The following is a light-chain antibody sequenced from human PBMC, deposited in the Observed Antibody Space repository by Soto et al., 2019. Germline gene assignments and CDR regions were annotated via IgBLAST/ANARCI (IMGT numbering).Light chain of an antibody. CDR1: QGVSSN. Sequence: EIVMTQSPATLSVSPGERATLSCRASQGVSSNLAWYQQKPGQAPRLLIYGASTRATGIPARFSGSGSGTEFTLTISSLQSEDFAVYYCQQYNNWRQAFGQGTKVEIK. CDR2: GAS. V-gene: IGKV3-15*01. J-gene: IGKJ1*01. CDR3: QQYNNWRQA.